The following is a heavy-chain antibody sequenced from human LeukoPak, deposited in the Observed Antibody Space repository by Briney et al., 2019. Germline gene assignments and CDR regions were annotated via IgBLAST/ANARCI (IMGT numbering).Heavy chain of an antibody. CDR2: INQDGSEK. J-gene: IGHJ4*02. D-gene: IGHD6-19*01. V-gene: IGHV3-7*01. Sequence: GGSLRLSCAASGFTFSSYWMGWVRQAPGKGLEWVANINQDGSEKYYVDSVKGRFTISGDNAKSSLYLQMNSLRAEDTAVYYCARGAPGYSSGWYRVPIFDYWGQGTLVTVSS. CDR1: GFTFSSYW. CDR3: ARGAPGYSSGWYRVPIFDY.